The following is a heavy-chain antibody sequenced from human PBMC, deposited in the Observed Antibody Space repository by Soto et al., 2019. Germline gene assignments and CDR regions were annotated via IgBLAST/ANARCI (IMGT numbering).Heavy chain of an antibody. CDR2: ISYDGSNK. J-gene: IGHJ6*02. V-gene: IGHV3-30*18. CDR3: AKWREDIVVVPATIYYYYGMDV. CDR1: GFTFSSYG. Sequence: QVQLVESGGGVVQPGRSLRLSCAASGFTFSSYGMHWVRQAPGKGLEWVAVISYDGSNKYYADSVKGRFTISRDNSKNTLYLQMNSLRAEDTAVYYCAKWREDIVVVPATIYYYYGMDVWGQGTTVTVSS. D-gene: IGHD2-2*01.